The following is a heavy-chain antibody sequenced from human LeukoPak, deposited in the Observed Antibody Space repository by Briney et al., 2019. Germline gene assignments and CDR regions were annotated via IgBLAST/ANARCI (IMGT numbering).Heavy chain of an antibody. J-gene: IGHJ3*02. CDR1: GGSISSGGYY. CDR2: ISHSGST. CDR3: ATDLGYQSDAFDI. D-gene: IGHD3-16*01. Sequence: SETLSLTCTVSGGSISSGGYYWSWIRQPPGKGLEWIGYISHSGSTYYNPSLKSRVIKSVDRSKNQFSLKLSSVTAADTAVYYCATDLGYQSDAFDIWGQGTMVTVSS. V-gene: IGHV4-30-2*01.